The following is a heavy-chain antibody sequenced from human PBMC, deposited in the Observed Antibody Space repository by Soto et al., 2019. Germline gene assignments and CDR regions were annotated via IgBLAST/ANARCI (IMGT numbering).Heavy chain of an antibody. CDR3: ARRTSGWYFDL. J-gene: IGHJ2*01. Sequence: EVQLLESGGGLVQPGGSLRLSCAASGFTFSSYAMNWVRQAPGKGLEWVSAISGSGDSTYYADSVKGRFTISRDNSKNPLYLQMTSLRAEDTAVYYCARRTSGWYFDLWGRGTLVTVSS. D-gene: IGHD2-2*01. V-gene: IGHV3-23*01. CDR2: ISGSGDST. CDR1: GFTFSSYA.